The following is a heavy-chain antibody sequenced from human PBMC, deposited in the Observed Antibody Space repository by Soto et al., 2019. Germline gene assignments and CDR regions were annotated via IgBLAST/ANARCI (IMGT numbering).Heavy chain of an antibody. V-gene: IGHV1-69*01. Sequence: QVQLVQSGAEVKKPGSSVKVSCKASGGTFSSYAISWVRQAPGQGLEWMGGIIPIFGTANYAQKFQGRVTITADESTSTAYMELSGLRSEDTAVYYCARGGGYSYGYYYYYGMDVWGQGTTVTVSS. D-gene: IGHD5-18*01. CDR2: IIPIFGTA. J-gene: IGHJ6*02. CDR3: ARGGGYSYGYYYYYGMDV. CDR1: GGTFSSYA.